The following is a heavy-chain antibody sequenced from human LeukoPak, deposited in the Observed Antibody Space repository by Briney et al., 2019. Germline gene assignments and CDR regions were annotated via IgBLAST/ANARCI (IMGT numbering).Heavy chain of an antibody. CDR3: ARFATGSWRIDY. CDR2: ISSSSSYI. Sequence: GGSLRLSCATSGFTFSNTFLNWVRQAPGKGLEWVSSISSSSSYIYYADSVKGRFTISRDNAKNSLYLQMNSLRAEDTAVYYCARFATGSWRIDYWGQGTLVTVSS. J-gene: IGHJ4*02. V-gene: IGHV3-21*01. D-gene: IGHD6-13*01. CDR1: GFTFSNTF.